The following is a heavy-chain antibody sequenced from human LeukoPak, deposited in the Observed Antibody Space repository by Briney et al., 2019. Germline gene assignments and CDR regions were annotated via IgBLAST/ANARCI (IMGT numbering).Heavy chain of an antibody. CDR2: INPNSSGT. V-gene: IGHV1-2*02. CDR3: AREATAAGTWFDP. J-gene: IGHJ5*02. D-gene: IGHD6-13*01. CDR1: GYTFTGYY. Sequence: ASVKVSCKASGYTFTGYYMHWVRQAPGQGLEWMGWINPNSSGTNYAQKFQGRVTMTRDTSISTAYMELSRLRSDDTAVYYCAREATAAGTWFDPWGQGTLVTVSS.